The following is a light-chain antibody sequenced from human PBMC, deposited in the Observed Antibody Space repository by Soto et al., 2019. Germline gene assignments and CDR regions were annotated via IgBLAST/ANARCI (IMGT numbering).Light chain of an antibody. CDR1: QSISNW. CDR3: QQYDTYFT. Sequence: DIQMTQSPSTLSASVGDRVTITCRASQSISNWLAWYQQKPGKAPTLLIYDVSRLESGVPSRFSGSGSGTEFTLTINSLQPDDFASYCCQQYDTYFTFGQGTKVAIK. J-gene: IGKJ2*01. V-gene: IGKV1-5*01. CDR2: DVS.